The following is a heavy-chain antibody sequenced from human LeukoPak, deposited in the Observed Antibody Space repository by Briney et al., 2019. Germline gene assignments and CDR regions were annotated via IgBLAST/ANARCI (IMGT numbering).Heavy chain of an antibody. J-gene: IGHJ4*02. CDR2: IYYSGST. D-gene: IGHD2-15*01. V-gene: IGHV4-59*01. CDR3: ARQEGVAATFLFDY. Sequence: SETLSLTCTVSGGSISSYYWSWIRQPPGKGLEWIGYIYYSGSTNYNPSLKSRVTISVDTSKNQFSLKLSSVTAADTAVYYCARQEGVAATFLFDYWGQGTLVTVSS. CDR1: GGSISSYY.